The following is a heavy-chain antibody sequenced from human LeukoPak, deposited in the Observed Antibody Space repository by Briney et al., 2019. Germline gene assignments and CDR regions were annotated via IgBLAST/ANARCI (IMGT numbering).Heavy chain of an antibody. CDR2: IYPGDSDT. CDR1: GYSFTSYW. V-gene: IGHV5-51*01. J-gene: IGHJ5*02. CDR3: ARRGSIRRYQLVNWFDP. Sequence: GESLKISCKGSGYSFTSYWIGWVRQMPGKGLEWMGIIYPGDSDTRYSPSFQGQVTISADKSISTAYLQWSSLKASDTAMYYCARRGSIRRYQLVNWFDPWGQGTLVTVSS. D-gene: IGHD2-2*01.